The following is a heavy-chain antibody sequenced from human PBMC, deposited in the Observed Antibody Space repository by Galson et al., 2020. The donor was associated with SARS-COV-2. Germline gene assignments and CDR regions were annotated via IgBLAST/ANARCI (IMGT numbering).Heavy chain of an antibody. V-gene: IGHV4-34*01. CDR1: GESFSDYF. D-gene: IGHD6-19*01. Sequence: SETLSLTCAVYGESFSDYFWSWIRQPPEKGLEWIGEINHSGSTYYNPSLESRITISADTSKNQFSLKLSSVTAADTAVYYCARLTTTISSGWYRYYFDYWGQGTLVTVSS. CDR2: INHSGST. CDR3: ARLTTTISSGWYRYYFDY. J-gene: IGHJ4*02.